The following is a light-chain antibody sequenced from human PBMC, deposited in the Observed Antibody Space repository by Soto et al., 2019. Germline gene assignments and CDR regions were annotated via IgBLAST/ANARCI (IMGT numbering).Light chain of an antibody. CDR1: SSDVGSYNL. Sequence: QSVLTQPASVSGSPGQSITISCTGTSSDVGSYNLVSWYQQHPGKAPKLMIYEGSKRPSGVSNRFSGSKSGNTASLTISGLQAEDEADYCCCSYAGSGSLVFRGGTKLTVL. CDR3: CSYAGSGSLV. J-gene: IGLJ2*01. V-gene: IGLV2-23*01. CDR2: EGS.